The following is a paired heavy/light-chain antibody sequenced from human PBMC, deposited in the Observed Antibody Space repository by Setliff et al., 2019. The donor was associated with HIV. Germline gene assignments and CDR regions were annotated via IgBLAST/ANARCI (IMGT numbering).Heavy chain of an antibody. CDR3: ARDGPPLEQPGRWVLYNYNYLDV. Sequence: QARLVESGGGVVQPGRSLRLSCTASRFSFSSYSMHWVRQAPGTGLEWVSLISHDGIESYYADPVKGRFTISRDNSKNTVYLQMNSLRVDDTAVYFCARDGPPLEQPGRWVLYNYNYLDVWGKGTSVTVSS. CDR2: ISHDGIES. D-gene: IGHD3-10*01. J-gene: IGHJ6*03. V-gene: IGHV3-30-3*01. CDR1: RFSFSSYS.
Light chain of an antibody. CDR1: QDIRRW. CDR2: GAS. CDR3: LQANSFPRT. J-gene: IGKJ1*01. V-gene: IGKV1-12*01. Sequence: DIQMTQSPSSVSASVGDRVTITCRASQDIRRWLAWYQQKPGQAPKLLVYGASTLQKGVPSRFSGSGSGTDFTLTISSLQPEDFANYYCLQANSFPRTFGQGTKVEI.